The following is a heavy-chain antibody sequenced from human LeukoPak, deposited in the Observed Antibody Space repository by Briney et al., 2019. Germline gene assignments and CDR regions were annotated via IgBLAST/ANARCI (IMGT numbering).Heavy chain of an antibody. CDR3: ARGPPYYYGSGSYYTGH. J-gene: IGHJ1*01. CDR2: ISYDGSNK. V-gene: IGHV3-30-3*01. Sequence: GRSLRLSCAASGFTFSSYAMHWVRQAPGKGLEWVAVISYDGSNKYYADSVKGRFTISRGNSKNTLYLQMNSLRSEDTAVYYCARGPPYYYGSGSYYTGHWGQGTLVTVSS. D-gene: IGHD3-10*01. CDR1: GFTFSSYA.